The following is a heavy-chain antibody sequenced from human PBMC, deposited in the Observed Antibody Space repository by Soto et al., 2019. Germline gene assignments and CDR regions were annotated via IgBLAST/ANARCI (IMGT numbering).Heavy chain of an antibody. V-gene: IGHV3-30*18. CDR3: AKDSTVVVTAIGSWYFDL. Sequence: QVQLVESGGGVVQPGRSLRLSCAASGFTFSSYGMHWVRQAPGKGLEWVAVISYDGSNKYYADSVKGRFTISRDNSKNTLDLQINSLRAEDTAVYYCAKDSTVVVTAIGSWYFDLWGRGTLVTVSS. J-gene: IGHJ2*01. CDR2: ISYDGSNK. D-gene: IGHD2-21*02. CDR1: GFTFSSYG.